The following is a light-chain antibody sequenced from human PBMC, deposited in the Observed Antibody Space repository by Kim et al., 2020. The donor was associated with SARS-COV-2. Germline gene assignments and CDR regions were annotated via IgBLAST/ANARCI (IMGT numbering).Light chain of an antibody. CDR3: QVWDSSSEAVV. CDR2: YDS. Sequence: SYELTQPPSVSVAPGKTARITCGGNNIGSKSVHWYQQKPGQAPALVIYYDSDRPSGIPERFSGSNSGNTATLTISRVEAGDEADYYCQVWDSSSEAVVFGGGTQLTVL. CDR1: NIGSKS. V-gene: IGLV3-21*04. J-gene: IGLJ2*01.